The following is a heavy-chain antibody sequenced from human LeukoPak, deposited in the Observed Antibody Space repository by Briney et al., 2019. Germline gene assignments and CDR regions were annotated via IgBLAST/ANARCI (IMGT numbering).Heavy chain of an antibody. J-gene: IGHJ6*03. CDR2: IYYSGST. V-gene: IGHV4-39*07. Sequence: SETLSLTCTVSGGSISSSSYYWGWIRQPPGKGLEWIGSIYYSGSTYYNPSLKSRVTISVDTSKNQFSLKLSSVTAADTAVYYCARVVGLMVRGVITYYYYMDVRGKGTTVTVSS. D-gene: IGHD3-10*01. CDR3: ARVVGLMVRGVITYYYYMDV. CDR1: GGSISSSSYY.